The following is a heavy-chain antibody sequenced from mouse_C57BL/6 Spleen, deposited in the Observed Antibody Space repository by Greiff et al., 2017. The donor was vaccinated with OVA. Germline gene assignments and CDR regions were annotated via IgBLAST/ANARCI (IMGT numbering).Heavy chain of an antibody. D-gene: IGHD1-1*01. CDR2: IYPGDGDT. CDR3: ASTGSSPYAMDY. CDR1: GYAFSSYW. Sequence: QVQLQQSGPELVKPGASVKISCKASGYAFSSYWMNWVKQRPGKGLEWIGRIYPGDGDTNYNGKFKGKATLTADKSSSTAYMQLSSLTSEDSAVYFCASTGSSPYAMDYWGQGTSVTVSS. J-gene: IGHJ4*01. V-gene: IGHV1-82*01.